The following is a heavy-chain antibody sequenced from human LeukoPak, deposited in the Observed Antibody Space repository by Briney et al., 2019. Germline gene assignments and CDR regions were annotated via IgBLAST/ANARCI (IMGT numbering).Heavy chain of an antibody. Sequence: GGSVRLSCAASGFTFRNYGMHWVRQAPGKGLEWVAFIRYDGSNKFYADSVKGRFTFSRDNSKNTLYLQMNSLRAEDTAVYYCARAVVGAPSYDYWGQGTLVTVSS. V-gene: IGHV3-30*02. J-gene: IGHJ4*02. CDR3: ARAVVGAPSYDY. D-gene: IGHD1-26*01. CDR2: IRYDGSNK. CDR1: GFTFRNYG.